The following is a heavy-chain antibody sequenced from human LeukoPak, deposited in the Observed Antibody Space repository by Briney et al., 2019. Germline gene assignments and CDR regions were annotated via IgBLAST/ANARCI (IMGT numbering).Heavy chain of an antibody. Sequence: PSETLSLTCAVYGGSFSGYYWSWIRQPPGKGLEWIGEINHSGSTNYNPSLKSRVTISVDTSKNQFSLKLSSVTAADTAVYYCARGGATYYDFWSGYFPQLHIWFDPWGQGTLVTVSS. CDR1: GGSFSGYY. CDR3: ARGGATYYDFWSGYFPQLHIWFDP. V-gene: IGHV4-34*01. CDR2: INHSGST. D-gene: IGHD3-3*01. J-gene: IGHJ5*02.